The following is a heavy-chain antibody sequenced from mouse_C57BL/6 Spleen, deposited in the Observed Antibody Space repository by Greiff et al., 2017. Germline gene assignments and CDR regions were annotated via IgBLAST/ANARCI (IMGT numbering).Heavy chain of an antibody. CDR1: GIDFSRYW. V-gene: IGHV4-1*01. D-gene: IGHD1-1*01. Sequence: EVQLVASGGGLVQPGGSLKLSCAASGIDFSRYWMSWVRRAPGKGLEWIGDINPDSSTINYAPSLKDTFIIVRDNAKNTVDLQMSKVRSEDTALYYCARDYGSSPAGLAYWGQGTLVTVSA. CDR3: ARDYGSSPAGLAY. J-gene: IGHJ3*01. CDR2: INPDSSTI.